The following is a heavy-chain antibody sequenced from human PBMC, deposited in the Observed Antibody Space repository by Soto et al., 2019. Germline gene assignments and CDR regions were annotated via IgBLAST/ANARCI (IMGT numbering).Heavy chain of an antibody. D-gene: IGHD7-27*01. CDR2: INHSGST. J-gene: IGHJ3*02. CDR1: GGSFSGYY. Sequence: SETLSLTCAVYGGSFSGYYWTWIRQPPGTGLEWIGEINHSGSTNYNPSLKSRVTISLDTSKSQFSLEMTSVTAADTAVYYCARGANWVDIWGQGTMVTVS. CDR3: ARGANWVDI. V-gene: IGHV4-34*01.